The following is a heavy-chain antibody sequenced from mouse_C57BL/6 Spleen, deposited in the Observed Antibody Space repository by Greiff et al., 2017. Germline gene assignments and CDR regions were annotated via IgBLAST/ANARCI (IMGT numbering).Heavy chain of an antibody. V-gene: IGHV1-52*01. CDR3: ARVDYGSSHFDY. CDR1: GYTCKSYW. D-gene: IGHD1-1*01. Sequence: QVQLQQSGAELVRPGSSVKLSCKACGYTCKSYWMHWVKQRPIQGLEWLGTLAPSAREPHYNQQFKDKSTLTVDKSSSTAYMQLSSLTSEDSAVYYCARVDYGSSHFDYWGQGTTLTVSS. J-gene: IGHJ2*01. CDR2: LAPSAREP.